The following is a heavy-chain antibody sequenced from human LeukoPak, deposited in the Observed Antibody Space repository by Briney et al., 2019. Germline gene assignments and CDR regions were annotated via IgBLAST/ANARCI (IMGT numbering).Heavy chain of an antibody. D-gene: IGHD2-15*01. CDR2: IIPIFGTA. V-gene: IGHV1-69*05. CDR1: GGTFSSYA. CDR3: AREEPVVVVAATTSGFNY. J-gene: IGHJ4*02. Sequence: SVKVSCKASGGTFSSYAISWVRQAPGQGLEWMGRIIPIFGTANYAQKFQGRVTITTDESTSTAYMELSSLRSEDTAVYYCAREEPVVVVAATTSGFNYWGQGTLVTVSS.